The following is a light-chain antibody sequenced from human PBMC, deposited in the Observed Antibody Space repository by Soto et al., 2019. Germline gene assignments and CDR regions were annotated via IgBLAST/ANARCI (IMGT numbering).Light chain of an antibody. CDR2: DAS. J-gene: IGKJ3*01. V-gene: IGKV3-20*01. Sequence: EIVLTQSPGTLSLSPGERATLSCRASHSVSSSRLAWYQQRPGQAPRVLIYDASTRAAGIPDRFSGSGSETDFTLTISSLEPEDFAVYYCQPYDSYLFTSGPGTKVDIK. CDR1: HSVSSSR. CDR3: QPYDSYLFT.